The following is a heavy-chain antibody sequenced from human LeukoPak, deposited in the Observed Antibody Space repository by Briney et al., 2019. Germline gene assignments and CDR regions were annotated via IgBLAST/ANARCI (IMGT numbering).Heavy chain of an antibody. Sequence: SETLSLTCAVYGGSFSGYYGSWIRQPPGKGLEWIGEINHSGSTNYNPSLKRRVTISVDTSKNQFSLKLSSVTAADTAVYYCARGPGIAVAVDYWGQGTLVTVSS. J-gene: IGHJ4*02. CDR1: GGSFSGYY. D-gene: IGHD6-19*01. CDR2: INHSGST. V-gene: IGHV4-34*01. CDR3: ARGPGIAVAVDY.